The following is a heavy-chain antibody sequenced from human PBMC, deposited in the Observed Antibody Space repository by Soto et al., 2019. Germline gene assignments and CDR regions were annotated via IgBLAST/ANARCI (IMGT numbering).Heavy chain of an antibody. Sequence: QVQLQESGPGLVKPSETLSLTCTVSGGSISSYYWSWIRQRPGKGLEWIGYIYYSGSTNYNPSLKSRVTIPVDTSKNQFSLKLSSVTAADTAVYYCASYGYYYDSGSYYSALDYWGQGTLVTAST. D-gene: IGHD3-10*01. V-gene: IGHV4-59*08. CDR2: IYYSGST. J-gene: IGHJ4*02. CDR1: GGSISSYY. CDR3: ASYGYYYDSGSYYSALDY.